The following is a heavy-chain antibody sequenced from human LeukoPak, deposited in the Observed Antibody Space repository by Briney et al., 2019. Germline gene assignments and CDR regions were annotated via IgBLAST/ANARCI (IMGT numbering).Heavy chain of an antibody. D-gene: IGHD1-26*01. CDR1: GGSISSSS. CDR3: ARDPYSGNYGAYYYYYMDV. CDR2: ISSSSSYI. V-gene: IGHV3-21*06. Sequence: KASETLSLTCTVSGGSISSSSYYWGWIRQPPGKGLEWVSSISSSSSYIYYADSVKGRFTISRDNAKNSLYLQMDSLRVEDTAVYYCARDPYSGNYGAYYYYYMDVWGKGTTVTISS. J-gene: IGHJ6*03.